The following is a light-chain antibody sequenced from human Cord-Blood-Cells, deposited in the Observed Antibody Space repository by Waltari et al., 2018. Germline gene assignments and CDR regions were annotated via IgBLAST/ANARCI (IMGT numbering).Light chain of an antibody. V-gene: IGKV3-15*01. CDR1: QSVSSN. CDR2: GAS. J-gene: IGKJ2*03. Sequence: ELVITHSPATLSVSPAERATLSCRASQSVSSNLAWYQQKPGQAPRPLIYGASTRATGIPARFSGSGSGTEFTLTISSLQSEDFAVYYCQQYNNWPPYSFGQGTKLEIK. CDR3: QQYNNWPPYS.